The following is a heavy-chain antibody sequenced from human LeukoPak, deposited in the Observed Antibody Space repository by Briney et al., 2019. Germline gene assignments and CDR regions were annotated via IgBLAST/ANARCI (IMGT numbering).Heavy chain of an antibody. V-gene: IGHV4-34*01. CDR2: SNHSGCT. CDR1: GGSFSGYY. CDR3: AASPAYYDSSGC. J-gene: IGHJ4*02. Sequence: SETLSLTCAVYGGSFSGYYWSWIRQPPGKGLEWIGESNHSGCTNYNPSLKSRVTISVDTSKNQFSLKLGSVTAADTAVYYCAASPAYYDSSGCWGQGTLVTVSS. D-gene: IGHD3-22*01.